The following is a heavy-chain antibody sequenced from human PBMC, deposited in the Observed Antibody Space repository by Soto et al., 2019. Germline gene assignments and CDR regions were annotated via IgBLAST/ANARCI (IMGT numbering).Heavy chain of an antibody. CDR3: ARGPMVRGVTDFDY. D-gene: IGHD3-10*01. Sequence: QVQLQESGPGLVKPSETLSLTCTVSGGSISSYYWSWIRQPPGKGLEWNGYIYYSGSTNYNPSLKSRVTISVDTSKNQFSLKLSSVTAADTAVYYCARGPMVRGVTDFDYWGQGTLVTVSS. J-gene: IGHJ4*02. CDR1: GGSISSYY. CDR2: IYYSGST. V-gene: IGHV4-59*01.